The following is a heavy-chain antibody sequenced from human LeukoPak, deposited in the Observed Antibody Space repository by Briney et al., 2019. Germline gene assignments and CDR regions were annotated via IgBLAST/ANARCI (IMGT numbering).Heavy chain of an antibody. V-gene: IGHV3-30*02. J-gene: IGHJ4*02. Sequence: GGSLRLSFAASGFTFSSYVMHWVRQAPDKGLEWVAFIRYDGSNKYYSGSVKGRFTISRDNAKNTLYLQMNSLRAEDTAMYYCVRDGGRLNFGNGASFDYWGQGTLVTVSS. CDR1: GFTFSSYV. D-gene: IGHD3-10*01. CDR3: VRDGGRLNFGNGASFDY. CDR2: IRYDGSNK.